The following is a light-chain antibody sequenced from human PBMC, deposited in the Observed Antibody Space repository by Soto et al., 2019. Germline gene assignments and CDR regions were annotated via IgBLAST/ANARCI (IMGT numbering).Light chain of an antibody. CDR3: QQYYSTPFT. V-gene: IGKV4-1*01. CDR2: WAS. Sequence: DIVMTQSPDSLAVSLGERATINCKSSQSVLYNSNNKNYLAWYQQKPGQPPKLLIYWASIRESGVPDRVSGSGSGTDFTLAISSLQAEDVAVYYCQQYYSTPFTFGGGTKVDIK. J-gene: IGKJ4*01. CDR1: QSVLYNSNNKNY.